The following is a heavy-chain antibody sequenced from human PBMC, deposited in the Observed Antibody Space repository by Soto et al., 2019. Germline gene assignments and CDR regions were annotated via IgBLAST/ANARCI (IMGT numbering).Heavy chain of an antibody. J-gene: IGHJ3*02. CDR2: IIPIFSTT. CDR3: AREVAADGTFREDVFDI. Sequence: QVHLVQSGAEVKKPGSSVKVSCKAPGGTFSNHAINWVRQAPGQGLEWMGRIIPIFSTTNYAQKFQGRVTMTADESTFTAYLELSSLKHDDTAVYYCAREVAADGTFREDVFDIWGQGTLVTVSS. D-gene: IGHD6-13*01. V-gene: IGHV1-69*12. CDR1: GGTFSNHA.